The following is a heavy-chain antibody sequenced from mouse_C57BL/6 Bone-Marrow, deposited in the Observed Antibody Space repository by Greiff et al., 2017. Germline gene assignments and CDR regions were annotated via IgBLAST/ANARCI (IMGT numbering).Heavy chain of an antibody. D-gene: IGHD4-1*01. CDR1: GYTFTSYW. CDR2: INPSSGYT. Sequence: VQLQQSGAELAKPGASVTLSCKASGYTFTSYWMHWVKQRPGQGLEWIGYINPSSGYTKYNQKFKDKATLTADKSSSTAYMQLSSLTYEDSAVYYCARSPLGRPWDFDVWGTGTTGTVTS. CDR3: ARSPLGRPWDFDV. V-gene: IGHV1-7*01. J-gene: IGHJ1*03.